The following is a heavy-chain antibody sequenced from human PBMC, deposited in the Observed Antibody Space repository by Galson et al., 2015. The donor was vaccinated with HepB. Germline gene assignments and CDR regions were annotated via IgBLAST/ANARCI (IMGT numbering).Heavy chain of an antibody. CDR1: GFTFSSYS. CDR2: FSYDGSNK. V-gene: IGHV3-30*04. J-gene: IGHJ4*02. CDR3: ARESRDIAVAGYYFDY. D-gene: IGHD6-19*01. Sequence: SLRLSCAASGFTFSSYSMHWVRQAPGKGLEWVAVFSYDGSNKYYADSVKGRFSISRDNSKNTLYVQMNSLRPEDTAVYYCARESRDIAVAGYYFDYWGQGALVTVSS.